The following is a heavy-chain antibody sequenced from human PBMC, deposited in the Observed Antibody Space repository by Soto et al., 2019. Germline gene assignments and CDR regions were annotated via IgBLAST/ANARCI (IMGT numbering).Heavy chain of an antibody. J-gene: IGHJ4*02. CDR1: GYTFTGYY. Sequence: QVQLVQSGAEVKKPGASMKVSCKASGYTFTGYYMHWVRQAPVQGLEWMGWINPNNGGTKFAQKFQARVTLTRDTSISTAYMELSWLTSADTAVYYCERSVSTIGARPDSWCQGTLVTVSS. CDR2: INPNNGGT. V-gene: IGHV1-2*02. D-gene: IGHD6-6*01. CDR3: ERSVSTIGARPDS.